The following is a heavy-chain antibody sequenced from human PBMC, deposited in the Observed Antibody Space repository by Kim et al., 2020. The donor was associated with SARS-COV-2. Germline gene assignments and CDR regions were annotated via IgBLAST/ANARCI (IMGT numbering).Heavy chain of an antibody. CDR1: GYTFTGYY. D-gene: IGHD2-2*01. CDR2: INPNSGGT. Sequence: ASVKVSCKASGYTFTGYYMHWVRQAPGQGLEWMGWINPNSGGTNYAQKFQGRVTMTRDTSISTAYMELSRLRSDDTAVYYCARDQVISCSSTSCTSYYYYGMDVWGQGTTVTVSS. CDR3: ARDQVISCSSTSCTSYYYYGMDV. J-gene: IGHJ6*02. V-gene: IGHV1-2*02.